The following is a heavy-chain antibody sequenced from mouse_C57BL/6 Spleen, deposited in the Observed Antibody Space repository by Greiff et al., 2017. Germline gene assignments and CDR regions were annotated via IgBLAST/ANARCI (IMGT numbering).Heavy chain of an antibody. CDR3: AKSYGSSVDY. J-gene: IGHJ2*01. D-gene: IGHD1-1*01. CDR2: INPGSGGT. V-gene: IGHV1-54*01. Sequence: QVQLKESGAELVRPGTSVKVSCKASGYAFTNYLIEWVKQRPGQGLEWIGVINPGSGGTKYNEKFKGKATLTADKSSSTAYMQLSSLTSEDSAVYFCAKSYGSSVDYWGQGTTLTVSS. CDR1: GYAFTNYL.